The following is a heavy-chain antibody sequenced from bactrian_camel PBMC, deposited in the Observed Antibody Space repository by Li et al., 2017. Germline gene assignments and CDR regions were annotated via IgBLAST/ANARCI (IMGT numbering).Heavy chain of an antibody. Sequence: HVQLVESGGGSVQAGGSLTLSCAYSRSYTCMGWFRQAPGKERERVATICTGGRIPGYADSVKGRFTISQHNAKNTLYLRMNSLKPEDTAMYYCAADVLAGIQDPPSNFQFWGRGTQVTVS. D-gene: IGHD6*01. J-gene: IGHJ4*01. CDR2: ICTGGRIP. CDR3: AADVLAGIQDPPSNFQF. CDR1: RSYTC. V-gene: IGHV3S54*01.